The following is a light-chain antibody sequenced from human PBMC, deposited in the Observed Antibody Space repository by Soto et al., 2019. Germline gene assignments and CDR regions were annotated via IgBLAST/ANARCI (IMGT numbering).Light chain of an antibody. CDR1: SSNIGNNY. CDR3: GTWDSSLSAHVV. CDR2: DNN. J-gene: IGLJ2*01. Sequence: QSVVTQPPSVSAAPGQKVTISCSGSSSNIGNNYVSWYQQLPGTAPKLLIYDNNKRPSGIPDRFSGSKSGTSATLGITGLQTGDEAYYYCGTWDSSLSAHVVFGGGTQLTVL. V-gene: IGLV1-51*01.